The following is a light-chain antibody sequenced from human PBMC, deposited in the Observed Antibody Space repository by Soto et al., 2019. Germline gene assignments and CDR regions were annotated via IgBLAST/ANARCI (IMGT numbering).Light chain of an antibody. J-gene: IGLJ2*01. Sequence: QSPLTQHASVSGSPGQSLTISCTGTSSDVGGYNYVSWYQQHPGKAPKLMIYDVSNRPSGVSNRFSGSKSGNTASLTISGLQAEDEADYYCSSYTSSSTVVFGGGTKLTVL. CDR1: SSDVGGYNY. CDR3: SSYTSSSTVV. CDR2: DVS. V-gene: IGLV2-14*01.